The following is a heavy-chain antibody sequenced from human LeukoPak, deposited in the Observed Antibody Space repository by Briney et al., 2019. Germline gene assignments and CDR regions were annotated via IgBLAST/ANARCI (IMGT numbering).Heavy chain of an antibody. D-gene: IGHD3-22*01. J-gene: IGHJ4*02. Sequence: SETLSLTCTVSGDSISSYYWSWIRQPPGKGLEWIGYIYYSGSTNYNPSLKSRVTISVGTSKNQFSLKLSSVTAADTAVYYCARGGGRPMYYYDSSGYYYFDYWGQGTLVTVSS. CDR2: IYYSGST. CDR1: GDSISSYY. CDR3: ARGGGRPMYYYDSSGYYYFDY. V-gene: IGHV4-59*08.